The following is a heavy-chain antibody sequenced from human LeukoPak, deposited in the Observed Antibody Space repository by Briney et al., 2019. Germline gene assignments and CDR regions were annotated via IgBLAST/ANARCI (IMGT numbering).Heavy chain of an antibody. D-gene: IGHD3-10*01. CDR3: ARDLGSKWFGELLSEYYFDY. Sequence: AAVKVSCKASGYTFTSYGISWVRQAPGQGLEWMGWISAYNGNTNYAQKLQGRVTVTTDTSTSTAYMELRSLRSDDTAVYYCARDLGSKWFGELLSEYYFDYWGQGTLVTVSS. CDR2: ISAYNGNT. V-gene: IGHV1-18*01. CDR1: GYTFTSYG. J-gene: IGHJ4*02.